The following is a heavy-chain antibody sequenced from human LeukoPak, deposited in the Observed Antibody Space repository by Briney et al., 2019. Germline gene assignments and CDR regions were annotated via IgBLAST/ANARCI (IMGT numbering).Heavy chain of an antibody. CDR2: IYYSGST. J-gene: IGHJ5*02. D-gene: IGHD6-6*01. CDR1: GGSISSGGYY. CDR3: ARDIAARPGWFDP. Sequence: SQTLSLTCTVSGGSISSGGYYWSWIRQHPGKGLEWIGYIYYSGSTYYNPSLKSRVTISVDTSKNQFSLKLSSVTAADTAVYYCARDIAARPGWFDPWSQGTLVTVSS. V-gene: IGHV4-31*03.